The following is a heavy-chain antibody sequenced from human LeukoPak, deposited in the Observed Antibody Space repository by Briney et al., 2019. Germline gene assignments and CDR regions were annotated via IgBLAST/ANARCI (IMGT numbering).Heavy chain of an antibody. J-gene: IGHJ3*02. CDR3: ARDFVGATQSSAFDI. V-gene: IGHV4-39*07. D-gene: IGHD1-26*01. CDR2: IYHSGST. Sequence: SETLSLTCTVSGGSISSSSYYWGWIRQPPGKGLEWIGEIYHSGSTNYNPSLKSRVTISVDKSKNQFSLKLSSVTAADTAVYYCARDFVGATQSSAFDIWGQGTMVAVSS. CDR1: GGSISSSSYY.